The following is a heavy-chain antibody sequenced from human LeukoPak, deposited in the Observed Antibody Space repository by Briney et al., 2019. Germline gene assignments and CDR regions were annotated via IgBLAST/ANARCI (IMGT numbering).Heavy chain of an antibody. J-gene: IGHJ4*02. D-gene: IGHD3-3*01. V-gene: IGHV3-48*02. Sequence: GGSLRLSCAASGFTFSSYSMNWVRQAPGKGLEWVSYISSSSSTIYYADSVKVRFTISRDIGKNSQYLQMNGLRDEDTAVYYCVWGPQLRLLEWVRFDYWGQRTLVTVPS. CDR3: VWGPQLRLLEWVRFDY. CDR1: GFTFSSYS. CDR2: ISSSSSTI.